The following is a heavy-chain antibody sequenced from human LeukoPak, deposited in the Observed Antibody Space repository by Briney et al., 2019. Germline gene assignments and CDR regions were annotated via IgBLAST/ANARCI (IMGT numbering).Heavy chain of an antibody. CDR3: ARRGTYYYDSSGTYRVRYFDY. J-gene: IGHJ4*02. Sequence: SETLSLTCAVSGGSISSSNWWSWVRPPPGKGLEWIGEINHSGSTNYNPSLKSRVTISVDTSKNQFSLKLSSVTAADTAVYYCARRGTYYYDSSGTYRVRYFDYWGQGTLVTVSS. CDR2: INHSGST. V-gene: IGHV4-4*02. D-gene: IGHD3-22*01. CDR1: GGSISSSNW.